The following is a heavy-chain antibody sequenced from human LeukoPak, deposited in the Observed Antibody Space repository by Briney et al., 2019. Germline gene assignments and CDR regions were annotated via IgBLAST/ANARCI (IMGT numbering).Heavy chain of an antibody. V-gene: IGHV4-38-2*01. Sequence: SETLSLTCAVSGYLISSGYYWGWIRQPPGKGLEWIGSIYHSGSTYYNPSLKSRVTISVDTSKNQFSLKVSSVTAADTAVYYCARHGSGTHFDPWGQGTLVTVSS. CDR3: ARHGSGTHFDP. CDR1: GYLISSGYY. D-gene: IGHD1-26*01. CDR2: IYHSGST. J-gene: IGHJ5*02.